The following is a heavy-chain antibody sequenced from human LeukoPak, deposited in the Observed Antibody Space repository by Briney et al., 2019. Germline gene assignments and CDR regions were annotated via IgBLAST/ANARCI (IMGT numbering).Heavy chain of an antibody. D-gene: IGHD3-22*01. CDR3: AKDSMIVVVITMGYFDY. Sequence: GESLRLSCAASGFTFSSYAMSWVRQAPGKGLEWVSAISGSGGSTYYADSVKGRFTISRDSSKNTLYLQMNSLRAEDTAVYYCAKDSMIVVVITMGYFDYWGQGTLVTVSS. J-gene: IGHJ4*02. CDR2: ISGSGGST. CDR1: GFTFSSYA. V-gene: IGHV3-23*01.